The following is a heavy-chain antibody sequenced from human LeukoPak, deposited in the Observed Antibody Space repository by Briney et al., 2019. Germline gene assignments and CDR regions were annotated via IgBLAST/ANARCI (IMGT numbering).Heavy chain of an antibody. CDR2: ISYDGSNK. Sequence: PGGSLRLSCAASGFTFSSYAMHWVRQAPGKGLEWVAVISYDGSNKYYADSVKGRFTISRDNSKNTLYLQMNSLRAEDTAVYYCARERIMVRGADAYYFDYWGQGTLVTVSS. CDR1: GFTFSSYA. CDR3: ARERIMVRGADAYYFDY. V-gene: IGHV3-30*04. J-gene: IGHJ4*02. D-gene: IGHD3-10*01.